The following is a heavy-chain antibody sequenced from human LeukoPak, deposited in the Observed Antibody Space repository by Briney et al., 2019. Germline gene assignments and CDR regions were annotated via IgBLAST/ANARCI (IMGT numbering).Heavy chain of an antibody. D-gene: IGHD3-10*01. V-gene: IGHV3-21*01. CDR1: GFTFGIYA. CDR3: ARGDRSGNYYGSGSP. Sequence: GGSLRLSCAASGFTFGIYAVSWVRQAPGKGLEWVSSISSSSSYIYYADSVKGRFTISRDNAKNSLYLQMNSLRAEDTAVYYCARGDRSGNYYGSGSPWGQGTLVTVSS. J-gene: IGHJ5*02. CDR2: ISSSSSYI.